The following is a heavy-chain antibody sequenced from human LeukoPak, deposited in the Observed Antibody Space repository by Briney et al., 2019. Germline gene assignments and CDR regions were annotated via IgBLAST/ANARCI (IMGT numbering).Heavy chain of an antibody. CDR1: GFTFSNYD. J-gene: IGHJ3*02. V-gene: IGHV3-23*01. CDR2: ITGSGGSP. Sequence: GGSLRLSCAASGFTFSNYDTKWVRQAPGKGLEWVSGITGSGGSPSYTDSVKGRFTISRDNSKNTLYLRMNSLRAEDTAVYYCARDRRNGGNWDAFDIWGQGTMVTVSS. CDR3: ARDRRNGGNWDAFDI. D-gene: IGHD4-23*01.